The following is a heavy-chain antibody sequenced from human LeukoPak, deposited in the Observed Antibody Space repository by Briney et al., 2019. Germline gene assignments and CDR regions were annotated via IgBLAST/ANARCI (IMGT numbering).Heavy chain of an antibody. CDR3: ARHSTLEWSPLQGFDP. Sequence: GGSLRLSCAASGFTFSSYAMHWVCQAPGKGLEWVAVISYDGSNKYYADSVKGRFTISRDNSKNTLYLQMNSLRAEDTAVYYCARHSTLEWSPLQGFDPWGQGTLVTVSS. D-gene: IGHD3-3*01. CDR2: ISYDGSNK. J-gene: IGHJ5*02. CDR1: GFTFSSYA. V-gene: IGHV3-30*04.